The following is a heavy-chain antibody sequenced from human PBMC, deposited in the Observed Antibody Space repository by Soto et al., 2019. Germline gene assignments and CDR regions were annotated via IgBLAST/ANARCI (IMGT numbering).Heavy chain of an antibody. Sequence: PSETLSLTCAVSGGSISSSNWWTWVRLPPGKGLEWIGEIYPSGITNYSPSLKSRVTMSVDKSKNQFSLKLNSVTAAATAMYYCAREAYKRGATNPFFDYWGQGTLVTVSS. V-gene: IGHV4-4*02. CDR2: IYPSGIT. CDR3: AREAYKRGATNPFFDY. CDR1: GGSISSSNW. D-gene: IGHD1-26*01. J-gene: IGHJ4*02.